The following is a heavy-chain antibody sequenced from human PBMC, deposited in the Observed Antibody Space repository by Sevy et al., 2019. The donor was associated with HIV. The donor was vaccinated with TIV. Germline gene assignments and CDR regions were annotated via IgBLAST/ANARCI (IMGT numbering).Heavy chain of an antibody. CDR1: GGSISSSSYY. CDR2: IYYSGST. J-gene: IGHJ3*02. D-gene: IGHD3-22*01. CDR3: ASQIYYYDSSGYSRDAFDI. V-gene: IGHV4-39*01. Sequence: SETLSLTCTVSGGSISSSSYYWGWIRQPPGKGLEWIGSIYYSGSTYYNPSLKSRVTISVDTSKNQFSLKLSSVTAADTAVYYCASQIYYYDSSGYSRDAFDIWGQGTMLTVSS.